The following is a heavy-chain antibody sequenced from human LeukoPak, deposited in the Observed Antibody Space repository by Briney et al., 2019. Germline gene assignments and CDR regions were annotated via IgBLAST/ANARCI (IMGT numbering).Heavy chain of an antibody. CDR3: ARGSSHVLRYFDWLLLFDY. CDR1: GYTFTSYY. CDR2: INPSGGST. J-gene: IGHJ4*02. V-gene: IGHV1-46*01. D-gene: IGHD3-9*01. Sequence: GASVKVSCKASGYTFTSYYMHWVRQAPGQGLEWMGIINPSGGSTSYAQKFQGRVTMTRDTSTSTVYMELSSLRSEDTAVYYCARGSSHVLRYFDWLLLFDYWGQGTLVIVSS.